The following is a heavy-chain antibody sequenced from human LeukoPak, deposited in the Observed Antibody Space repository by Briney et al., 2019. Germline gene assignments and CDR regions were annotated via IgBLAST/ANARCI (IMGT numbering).Heavy chain of an antibody. Sequence: SETLSLTCAVYGGSFSGYYWSWIRQPPGKGLVWIGEINHSGSTNYNPSLKSRVTISLDKSRNHFSLKLTSVTAADSAVYYCARRSPYSTGWSSYFDYWGQGALVTVSS. CDR3: ARRSPYSTGWSSYFDY. J-gene: IGHJ4*02. CDR2: INHSGST. V-gene: IGHV4-34*01. D-gene: IGHD6-19*01. CDR1: GGSFSGYY.